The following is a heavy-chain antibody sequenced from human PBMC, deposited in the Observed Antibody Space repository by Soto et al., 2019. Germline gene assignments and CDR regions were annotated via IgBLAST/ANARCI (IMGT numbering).Heavy chain of an antibody. V-gene: IGHV6-1*01. J-gene: IGHJ6*03. CDR3: ARGSWDDVTGHFYMDV. Sequence: SQTLSLTCDISGDSVSSNSAAWNWIRQTPSRGLEWLGRTYYKSKWFINYAVSVKSRITVNPDTSKNQFSLQLNSVTPEDTALYYCARGSWDDVTGHFYMDVWDKGTAVTVSS. CDR2: TYYKSKWFI. D-gene: IGHD1-1*01. CDR1: GDSVSSNSAA.